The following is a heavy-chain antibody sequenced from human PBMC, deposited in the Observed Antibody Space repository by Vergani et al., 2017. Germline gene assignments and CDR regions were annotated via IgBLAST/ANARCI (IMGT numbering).Heavy chain of an antibody. Sequence: EVQLVESGGGLVQPGGSLRLSCSASGFTFSSYAMHWVRQAPGKGLEYVSAISSNGGSTYYADSVKGRFTISRDNSKNTLYLQMSSLRAEDTAVYYCVKGELAYYDYVWGSYRYFAYWGQGTLVTVSS. CDR3: VKGELAYYDYVWGSYRYFAY. D-gene: IGHD3-16*02. J-gene: IGHJ4*02. CDR1: GFTFSSYA. V-gene: IGHV3-64D*06. CDR2: ISSNGGST.